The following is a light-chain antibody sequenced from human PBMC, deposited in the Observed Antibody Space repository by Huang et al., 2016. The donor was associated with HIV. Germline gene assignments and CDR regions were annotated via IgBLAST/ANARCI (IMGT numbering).Light chain of an antibody. V-gene: IGKV3-20*01. CDR1: RSVTNSY. CDR2: GAP. Sequence: IVLTQTPGTLSLSPGERATLSCRASRSVTNSYLAWYQHRPGQAPRLLIYGAPSRATGVPDRFSGSGSGTDFTLTITRLEPEDFGVYYCQQYSDSPFTFGGGTKVEIK. CDR3: QQYSDSPFT. J-gene: IGKJ4*01.